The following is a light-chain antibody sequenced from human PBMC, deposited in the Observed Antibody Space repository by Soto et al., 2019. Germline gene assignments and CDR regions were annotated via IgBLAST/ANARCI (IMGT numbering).Light chain of an antibody. CDR1: QSISRS. Sequence: DIQMTQSPSTLSASVGDRVTITCRASQSISRSLAWYQQKSGKAPKLLIYDASSLESGVPSRFSGSGSGTDFTLTISSLQPEDFATYYCQQFNSYPLTFGQGTRLEIK. CDR2: DAS. J-gene: IGKJ5*01. CDR3: QQFNSYPLT. V-gene: IGKV1-5*01.